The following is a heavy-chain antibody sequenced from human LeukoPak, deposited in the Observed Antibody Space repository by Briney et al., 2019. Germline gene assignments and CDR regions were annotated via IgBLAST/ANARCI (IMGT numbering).Heavy chain of an antibody. J-gene: IGHJ4*02. Sequence: GASAKVSCKASGYNFINYGISWVRQAPGQGLDWMGWISTYNGNSIYAQKFQGRVTMTTDTSTSTGYMDLRSLTSDDTAVYYCARVARTAVGIRYYFDEWGQGTLVSVSS. D-gene: IGHD1-14*01. V-gene: IGHV1-18*01. CDR2: ISTYNGNS. CDR3: ARVARTAVGIRYYFDE. CDR1: GYNFINYG.